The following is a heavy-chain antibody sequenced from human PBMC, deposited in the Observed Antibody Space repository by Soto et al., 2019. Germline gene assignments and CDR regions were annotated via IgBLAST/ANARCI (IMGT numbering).Heavy chain of an antibody. J-gene: IGHJ4*02. CDR3: ARDLAFGLSDY. D-gene: IGHD3-10*01. CDR1: GYTFTSYA. Sequence: ASVKVSCKASGYTFTSYAIHWVRQAPGQRLEWMGWINAGNGNTKYSQKFQGRVTITRDTSASTAYMELSSLRSEDTAVYYCARDLAFGLSDYPGQGTPVTVSS. V-gene: IGHV1-3*01. CDR2: INAGNGNT.